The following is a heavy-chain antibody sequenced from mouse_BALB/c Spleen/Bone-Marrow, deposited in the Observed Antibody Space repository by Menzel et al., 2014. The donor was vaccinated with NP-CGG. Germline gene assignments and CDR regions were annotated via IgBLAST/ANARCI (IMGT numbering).Heavy chain of an antibody. D-gene: IGHD1-1*01. J-gene: IGHJ4*01. V-gene: IGHV2-9*02. Sequence: VKVVESGPGLAAPSQSLSITCTVSGFSLTSYGVHWVRQPPGKVLEWLGVIWAGGSTNYNSALMSRLSISKDNSKSQVFLKMNSLQTDDTAMYYCARGSYYEGAMDYWGQGTSVTVSS. CDR3: ARGSYYEGAMDY. CDR1: GFSLTSYG. CDR2: IWAGGST.